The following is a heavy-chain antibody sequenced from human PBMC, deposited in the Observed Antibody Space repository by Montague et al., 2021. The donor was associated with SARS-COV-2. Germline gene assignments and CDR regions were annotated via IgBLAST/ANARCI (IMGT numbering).Heavy chain of an antibody. V-gene: IGHV3-66*01. J-gene: IGHJ4*02. CDR3: AREPAVGGEYYFDH. D-gene: IGHD6-19*01. CDR2: IYIVGIT. Sequence: SLRLSCAVSGFTVSNYYMSWVRQAPGKGLDWVSVIYIVGITYYADSVKGRFVISRDNSKNMLSLQMNSLRAEDTALYYCAREPAVGGEYYFDHWGQGTLVTVSS. CDR1: GFTVSNYY.